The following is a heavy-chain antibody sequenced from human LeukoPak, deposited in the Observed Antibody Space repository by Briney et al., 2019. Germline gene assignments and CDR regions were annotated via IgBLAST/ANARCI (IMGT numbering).Heavy chain of an antibody. V-gene: IGHV4-34*01. Sequence: SETLSLTCAVYGVSFSGYYWSWIRQPPGKGLEWIGEINHSGSTNYNPSLKSRVTISVDTSKNQFSLRLSSVTAADTAVYYCARRRRGTQLAIFDPWGQGTLVTVSS. CDR1: GVSFSGYY. J-gene: IGHJ5*02. CDR3: ARRRRGTQLAIFDP. CDR2: INHSGST. D-gene: IGHD6-13*01.